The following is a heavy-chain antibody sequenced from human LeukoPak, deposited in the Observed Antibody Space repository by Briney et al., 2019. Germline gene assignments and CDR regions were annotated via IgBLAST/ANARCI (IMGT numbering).Heavy chain of an antibody. CDR2: INWDGTVK. J-gene: IGHJ6*02. CDR1: GFIFNNYA. CDR3: VREKRGPGNFDKYYGTDV. D-gene: IGHD4-23*01. Sequence: GTSLRLSCTTSGFIFNNYAMHWVRQPPGKGLEWVSNINWDGTVKAYADSLKGRFTISRDNAKNSLYLQMNSLTPEDTALYYCVREKRGPGNFDKYYGTDVWGQGTTITVSS. V-gene: IGHV3-9*01.